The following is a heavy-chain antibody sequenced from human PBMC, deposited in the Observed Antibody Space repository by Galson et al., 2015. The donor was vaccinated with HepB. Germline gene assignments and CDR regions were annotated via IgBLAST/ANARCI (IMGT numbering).Heavy chain of an antibody. CDR3: ARSRRATYYDILTGYYIGAFDI. D-gene: IGHD3-9*01. J-gene: IGHJ3*02. CDR2: IYPGDSDT. CDR1: GYSFTSYW. V-gene: IGHV5-51*01. Sequence: QSGAEVKKPGESLKISCKGSGYSFTSYWIGWVRQMPGKGLEWMGIIYPGDSDTRYSPSFQGQVTISADKSISTAYLQWSSLKASDTAMYYCARSRRATYYDILTGYYIGAFDIWGQGTMVTVSS.